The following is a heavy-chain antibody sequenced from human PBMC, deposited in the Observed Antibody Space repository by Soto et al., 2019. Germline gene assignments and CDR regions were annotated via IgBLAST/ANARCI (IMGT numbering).Heavy chain of an antibody. Sequence: ASVKXSXXXXXXXXXXXXXXXVXQXXXQVLELMGWISTYNGDTNYAQTFQGRVTITTDISTSTVHMEVWSLRSDDTAVYYCAREGVAPYYYYGMDVWGQGTPVTVSS. CDR1: XXXXXXXX. D-gene: IGHD5-12*01. J-gene: IGHJ6*02. V-gene: IGHV1-18*01. CDR3: AREGVAPYYYYGMDV. CDR2: ISTYNGDT.